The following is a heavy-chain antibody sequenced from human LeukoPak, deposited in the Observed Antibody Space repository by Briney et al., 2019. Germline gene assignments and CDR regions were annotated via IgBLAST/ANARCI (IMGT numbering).Heavy chain of an antibody. V-gene: IGHV3-48*03. D-gene: IGHD3-3*01. CDR3: ARDFTKTSLQPKWYFDL. J-gene: IGHJ2*01. CDR2: ISSSGSPI. Sequence: PGGSLRLSCAASGFTFSSAEMNWVRQAPGKGLEWVSYISSSGSPIYYADSVKGRFTISRDNAKNSLYLQMSSLRVEDTAVYYCARDFTKTSLQPKWYFDLWGRGTLVTVSS. CDR1: GFTFSSAE.